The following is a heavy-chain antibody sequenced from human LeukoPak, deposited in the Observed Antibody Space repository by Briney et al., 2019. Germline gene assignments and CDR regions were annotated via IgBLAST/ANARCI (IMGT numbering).Heavy chain of an antibody. CDR2: IIPIFGTA. CDR1: GGTFSSYA. V-gene: IGHV1-69*13. D-gene: IGHD3-3*01. Sequence: ASVKVSCKASGGTFSSYAISWVRQAPGQGLEWMGGIIPIFGTANYAQKFQGRVTITADESTSTAYMELSSLRSEDTAVYYCARDGTPTLRFLEWLLSYWGQGTLVTVSS. J-gene: IGHJ4*02. CDR3: ARDGTPTLRFLEWLLSY.